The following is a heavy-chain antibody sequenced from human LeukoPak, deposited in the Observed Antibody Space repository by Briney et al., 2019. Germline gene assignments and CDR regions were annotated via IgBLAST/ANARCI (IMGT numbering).Heavy chain of an antibody. CDR3: ARDRNIVVVPAAYYFDY. D-gene: IGHD2-2*01. Sequence: ASVKVSCKASGYTFTNYDINWVRQVTGQGLEWMGIINPSGGSTSYAQKFQGRVTMTRDTSTSTVYMELSSLRSEDTAVYYCARDRNIVVVPAAYYFDYWGQGTLVTVSS. J-gene: IGHJ4*02. V-gene: IGHV1-46*03. CDR2: INPSGGST. CDR1: GYTFTNYD.